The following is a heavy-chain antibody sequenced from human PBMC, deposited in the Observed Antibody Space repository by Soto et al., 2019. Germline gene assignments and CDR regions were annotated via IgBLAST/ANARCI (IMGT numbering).Heavy chain of an antibody. Sequence: PSETLSLTCAVSGGSISSGGYSWSWIRQPPGKGLEWIGYIYHSGSTYYNPSLKSRVTISVDRSKNQFSLKLSSVTAADTAVYYCARDFGIAAAGDDYWGQGTLVTVSS. CDR3: ARDFGIAAAGDDY. CDR2: IYHSGST. V-gene: IGHV4-30-2*01. J-gene: IGHJ4*02. D-gene: IGHD6-13*01. CDR1: GGSISSGGYS.